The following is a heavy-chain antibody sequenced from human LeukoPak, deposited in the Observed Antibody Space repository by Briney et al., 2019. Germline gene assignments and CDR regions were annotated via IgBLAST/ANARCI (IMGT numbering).Heavy chain of an antibody. CDR1: GASISNSTYY. D-gene: IGHD2-15*01. V-gene: IGHV4-39*07. Sequence: SETLSLTCNVSGASISNSTYYWGWIRQPPGKGLEWIGSIYYSGSTYCKPSLKSRLTISVDTSKNQFSLNLSSVTAADTAVYYCARVGCSGGSCYRLRYYMDVWGKGTTVTVSS. J-gene: IGHJ6*03. CDR2: IYYSGST. CDR3: ARVGCSGGSCYRLRYYMDV.